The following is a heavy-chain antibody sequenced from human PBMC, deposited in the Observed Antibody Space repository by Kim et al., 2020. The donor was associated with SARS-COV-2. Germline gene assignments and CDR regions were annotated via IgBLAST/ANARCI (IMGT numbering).Heavy chain of an antibody. CDR2: ISGSGGST. CDR1: GFTFSSYA. Sequence: GGSLRLSCAASGFTFSSYAMSWVRQAPGKGLEWVSAISGSGGSTYYADSVKGRFTISRDKSKNTLYLQMNSLAAENTAVYYCAKDRDLYYDILTGYYTPLFDYWGQGTLVTVSS. J-gene: IGHJ4*02. D-gene: IGHD3-9*01. CDR3: AKDRDLYYDILTGYYTPLFDY. V-gene: IGHV3-23*01.